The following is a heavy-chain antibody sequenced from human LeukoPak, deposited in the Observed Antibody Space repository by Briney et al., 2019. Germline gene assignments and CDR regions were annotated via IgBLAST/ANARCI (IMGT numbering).Heavy chain of an antibody. D-gene: IGHD2-2*01. CDR2: IYSGGST. CDR3: ASGLCSSTSCYPPLSFYYYGMDV. CDR1: GFTFSSYS. Sequence: GGSLRLSCAASGFTFSSYSMSWVRQAPGKGLEWVSVIYSGGSTYYADSVKGRFTISRDNSKNTLYLQMNSLRAEDTAVYYCASGLCSSTSCYPPLSFYYYGMDVWGQGTTVTVSS. J-gene: IGHJ6*02. V-gene: IGHV3-66*01.